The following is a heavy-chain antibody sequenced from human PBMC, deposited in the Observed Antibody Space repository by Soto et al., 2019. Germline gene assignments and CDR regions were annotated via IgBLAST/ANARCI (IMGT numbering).Heavy chain of an antibody. J-gene: IGHJ4*02. V-gene: IGHV1-3*01. Sequence: ASVKVSCKASGYTFTSYAMHWVRQAPGQRLEWMGWINAGNGNTKYSQKFQGRVTITRDTSASTAYMELSSLRSEDTAVYYCARVYCTNGVCYPDGEYYFDYWGQGTLVTVSS. CDR1: GYTFTSYA. D-gene: IGHD2-8*01. CDR2: INAGNGNT. CDR3: ARVYCTNGVCYPDGEYYFDY.